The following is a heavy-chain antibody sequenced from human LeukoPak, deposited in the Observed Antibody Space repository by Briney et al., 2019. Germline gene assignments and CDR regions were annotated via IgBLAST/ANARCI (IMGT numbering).Heavy chain of an antibody. J-gene: IGHJ1*01. Sequence: SETLSLTCAVYGGSFSGYYWSWIRQPPGKGLEWIGEINHSGSTNYNPSLKSRVTISVDKSKNQFSLKLSSVTAADTAVYYCARRQGSYDSSGYPYLQHWGQGTLVTVSS. CDR2: INHSGST. CDR1: GGSFSGYY. D-gene: IGHD3-22*01. CDR3: ARRQGSYDSSGYPYLQH. V-gene: IGHV4-34*01.